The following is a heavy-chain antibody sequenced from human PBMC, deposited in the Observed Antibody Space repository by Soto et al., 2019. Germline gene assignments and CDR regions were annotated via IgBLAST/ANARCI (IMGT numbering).Heavy chain of an antibody. D-gene: IGHD6-13*01. V-gene: IGHV3-21*02. Sequence: EMKLVESGGGLVKPGGSLRLSCAASGFTFSNYGMNWARQSPGKGLEWVSSISGGGEYVGYADSLKGRLTISRDNAKKSLYLQLNSLTADDTAVYYCAPEGAAGAAMGVWGQGKTVTVSS. CDR3: APEGAAGAAMGV. J-gene: IGHJ6*02. CDR2: ISGGGEYV. CDR1: GFTFSNYG.